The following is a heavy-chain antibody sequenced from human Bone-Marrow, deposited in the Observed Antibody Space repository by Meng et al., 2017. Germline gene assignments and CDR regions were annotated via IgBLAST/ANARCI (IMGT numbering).Heavy chain of an antibody. CDR2: IKSNTDGGTA. CDR1: GFYFNNAW. D-gene: IGHD1-26*01. J-gene: IGHJ4*02. Sequence: EVHLVESGGDLVKPWGSLSLSVAASGFYFNNAWMSWFRQAPGKGLEWVGRIKSNTDGGTAEYAAPVTGRFTISRDDSKSTLYLQMSGLRIDDTGVYYCTWDDKAVSDYWGQGTLVTVSS. V-gene: IGHV3-15*01. CDR3: TWDDKAVSDY.